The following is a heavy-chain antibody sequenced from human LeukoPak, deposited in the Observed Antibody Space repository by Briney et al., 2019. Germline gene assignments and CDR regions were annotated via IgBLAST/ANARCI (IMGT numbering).Heavy chain of an antibody. Sequence: SETLSLTCTVSGGSISSSSYYWGWIRQPPGKGLEWIGSIYYSGSTNYNPSLKSRVTISVDTSKNQFSLKLSSVTAADTAVYYCARSSRLAPGILRFDPWGQGTLVTVSS. CDR3: ARSSRLAPGILRFDP. CDR1: GGSISSSSYY. D-gene: IGHD3-16*01. J-gene: IGHJ5*02. V-gene: IGHV4-39*07. CDR2: IYYSGST.